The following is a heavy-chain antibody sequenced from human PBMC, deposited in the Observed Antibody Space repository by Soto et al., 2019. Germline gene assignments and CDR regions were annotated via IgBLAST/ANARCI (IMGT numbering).Heavy chain of an antibody. J-gene: IGHJ6*02. CDR3: AREIAVAGMFEGGEVYYYYGMDV. D-gene: IGHD6-19*01. CDR1: GFTFSSYS. Sequence: LSCAASGFTFSSYSMNWVRQAPGKGLEWVSSISSSSYIYYADSVKGRFTISRDNAKNSLYLQMNSLRAEDTAVYYCAREIAVAGMFEGGEVYYYYGMDVWGQGTTVTVSS. CDR2: ISSSSYI. V-gene: IGHV3-21*01.